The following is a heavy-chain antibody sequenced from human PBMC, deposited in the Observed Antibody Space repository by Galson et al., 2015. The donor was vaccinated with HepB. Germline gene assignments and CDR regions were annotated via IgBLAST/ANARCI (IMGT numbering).Heavy chain of an antibody. V-gene: IGHV1-69*06. Sequence: SVKVSCKASGGTFSSYAISWVRQAPGQGLEWMGGIIPIFGTANYAQKFQGRVTITADKSTSTAYMELSSLRSEDTAVYYCARETAYYDFWSGYYLPGYFDYWGQGTLVTVSS. J-gene: IGHJ4*02. CDR3: ARETAYYDFWSGYYLPGYFDY. D-gene: IGHD3-3*01. CDR2: IIPIFGTA. CDR1: GGTFSSYA.